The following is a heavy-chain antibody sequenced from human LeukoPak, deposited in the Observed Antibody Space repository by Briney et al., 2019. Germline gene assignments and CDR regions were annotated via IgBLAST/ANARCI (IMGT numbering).Heavy chain of an antibody. CDR3: ARDRQLGSSGYYAAY. V-gene: IGHV1-18*01. D-gene: IGHD3-22*01. CDR1: GYTFSSYG. Sequence: GASVKVSYKASGYTFSSYGISWVRQAPGQGLEWMGWISAYNGNTNYAQKVQGRVTLTTETSTSTAYMELRSLRSDDTAVYYCARDRQLGSSGYYAAYWGQGTLVTVSS. CDR2: ISAYNGNT. J-gene: IGHJ4*02.